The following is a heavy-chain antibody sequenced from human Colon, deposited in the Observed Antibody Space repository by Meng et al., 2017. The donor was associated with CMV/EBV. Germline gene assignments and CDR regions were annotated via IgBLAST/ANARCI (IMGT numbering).Heavy chain of an antibody. J-gene: IGHJ6*02. D-gene: IGHD1-14*01. CDR1: GFTFSSHA. Sequence: GESLKISCAASGFTFSSHAMHWVRQAPGKGLEWVAVIWYDASKAYYSDSVKGRFSTSRDNSKNSLYLQMNSLRAEDTAVYYCAKDQHGIDYYYSYGMDVWGQGTTVTVSS. V-gene: IGHV3-33*06. CDR2: IWYDASKA. CDR3: AKDQHGIDYYYSYGMDV.